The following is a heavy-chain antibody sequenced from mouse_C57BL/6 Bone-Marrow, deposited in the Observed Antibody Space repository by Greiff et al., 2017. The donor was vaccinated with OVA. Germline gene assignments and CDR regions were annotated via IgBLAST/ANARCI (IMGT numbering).Heavy chain of an antibody. CDR3: ARRKGNYWYFDV. CDR2: ISNGGGST. V-gene: IGHV5-12*01. CDR1: GFTFSDYY. Sequence: EVKLEESGGGLVQPGGSLKLSCAASGFTFSDYYMYWVRQTPETRLEWVAYISNGGGSTYYPDTVKGRFTISRDNAKNTLYLQMSRLKSEDTAMYYCARRKGNYWYFDVWGTGTTVTVSS. D-gene: IGHD2-1*01. J-gene: IGHJ1*03.